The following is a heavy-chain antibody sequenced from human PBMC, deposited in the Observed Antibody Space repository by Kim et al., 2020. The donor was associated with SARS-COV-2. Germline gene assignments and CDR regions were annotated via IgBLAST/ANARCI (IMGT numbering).Heavy chain of an antibody. CDR1: GGSFSGYY. Sequence: SETLSLTCAVYGGSFSGYYWSWIRQPPGKGLEWIGEINHSGSTNYNPSFKSRVTISVDTSKNQFSLNLSSVTAADTAVYYCARAYSSGWRPFDPWGQGTL. CDR2: INHSGST. J-gene: IGHJ5*02. CDR3: ARAYSSGWRPFDP. V-gene: IGHV4-34*01. D-gene: IGHD6-19*01.